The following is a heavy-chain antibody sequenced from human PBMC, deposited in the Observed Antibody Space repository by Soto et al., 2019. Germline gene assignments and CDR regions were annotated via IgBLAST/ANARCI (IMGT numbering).Heavy chain of an antibody. D-gene: IGHD4-17*01. Sequence: PSETLSLTCSVLGDSISYTRYYWGWIRQSPEKGLEWIGSISHDGHAYYNPSLKSRVTLFADTSRNQFSLKMKSVTVADTALYXCARQVYGDYLGGNWFDPWGQGALVTVS. CDR2: ISHDGHA. CDR1: GDSISYTRYY. J-gene: IGHJ5*02. CDR3: ARQVYGDYLGGNWFDP. V-gene: IGHV4-39*01.